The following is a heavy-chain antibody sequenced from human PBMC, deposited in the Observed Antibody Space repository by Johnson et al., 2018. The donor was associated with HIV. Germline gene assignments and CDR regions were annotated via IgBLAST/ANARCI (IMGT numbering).Heavy chain of an antibody. CDR1: GFSFSSCA. Sequence: VQLVESGGGWVQPGGSLRLSCIASGFSFSSCAMNWVRQAPGKGLEWVSTINGGGGITYYADSVKGRFTISRDNSNNTLYLQMNSLRAEDTAVYYCARSSGSYLDDAFDIWGQGTMVTVSS. CDR2: INGGGGIT. V-gene: IGHV3-23*04. CDR3: ARSSGSYLDDAFDI. J-gene: IGHJ3*02. D-gene: IGHD1-26*01.